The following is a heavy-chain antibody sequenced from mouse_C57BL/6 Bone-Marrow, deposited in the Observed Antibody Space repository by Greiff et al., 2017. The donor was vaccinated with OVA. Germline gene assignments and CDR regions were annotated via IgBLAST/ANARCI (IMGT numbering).Heavy chain of an antibody. J-gene: IGHJ2*01. Sequence: EVMLVESGGGLVKPGGSLKLSCAASGFTFSSYTMSWVRQTPEKRLAWVATISGGGGNTYYPDSVKGRFTISRDNAKNTLYLQMSSLRSEDTALYYCARRNWEGSFDYWGQGTTLTVSS. V-gene: IGHV5-9*01. CDR3: ARRNWEGSFDY. CDR1: GFTFSSYT. D-gene: IGHD4-1*01. CDR2: ISGGGGNT.